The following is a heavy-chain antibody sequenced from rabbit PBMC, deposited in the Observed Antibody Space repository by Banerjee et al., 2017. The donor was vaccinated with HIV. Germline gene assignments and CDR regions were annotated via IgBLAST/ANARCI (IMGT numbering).Heavy chain of an antibody. CDR2: INTSSGNA. Sequence: QEQLEESGGDLVKPEGSLTLTCTASGFSFSNRCVMCWVRQTPGKGLEWIACINTSSGNAVYANWAKGRFTISKTSSTTVTLQMTSLTAADTATYFCTRDFTGVIGWNFNLWGP. CDR3: TRDFTGVIGWNFNL. D-gene: IGHD7-1*01. V-gene: IGHV1S45*01. J-gene: IGHJ4*01. CDR1: GFSFSNRCV.